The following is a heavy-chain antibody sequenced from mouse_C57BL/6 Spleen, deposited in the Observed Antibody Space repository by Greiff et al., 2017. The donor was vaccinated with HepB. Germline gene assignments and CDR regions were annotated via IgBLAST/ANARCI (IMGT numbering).Heavy chain of an antibody. D-gene: IGHD1-1*01. Sequence: EVKLLEPGPELVKPGASVKISCKASGYSFTDYNMNWVKQSTGKSLEWIGVINPNHGTTSYNQKFKGKATLTVDQSSSTAYMQLNSLTSEDSAVYYCAGPFITTVVEGGYWGQGTTLTVSS. CDR1: GYSFTDYN. CDR3: AGPFITTVVEGGY. V-gene: IGHV1-39*01. J-gene: IGHJ2*01. CDR2: INPNHGTT.